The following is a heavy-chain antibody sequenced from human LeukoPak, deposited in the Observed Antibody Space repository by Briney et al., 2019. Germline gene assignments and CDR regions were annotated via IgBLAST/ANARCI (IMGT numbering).Heavy chain of an antibody. CDR2: IYYSGST. V-gene: IGHV4-39*01. J-gene: IGHJ5*02. D-gene: IGHD2-2*01. CDR1: GGSISSSSYY. CDR3: ARPGGYIGCSSTSCYSQSWFDP. Sequence: SETLSLTCTVSGGSISSSSYYWGWIRQPPGKGLEWIRSIYYSGSTYYNPSLKSRVTISVDTSKNQFSLKLSSVTAADTAVYYCARPGGYIGCSSTSCYSQSWFDPWGQGTLVTVSS.